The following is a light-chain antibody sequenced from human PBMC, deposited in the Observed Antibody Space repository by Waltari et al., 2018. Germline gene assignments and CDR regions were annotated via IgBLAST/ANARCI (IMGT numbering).Light chain of an antibody. CDR1: HSVGTH. CDR2: AAS. V-gene: IGKV3-15*01. CDR3: QQYNDCPLT. J-gene: IGKJ4*01. Sequence: EIVMTQSPIILSVSPGERATLSCRASHSVGTHLAWYQQRPGQPPRLVIFAASTRATGVPVRFSGSGSGTEFTLTISSLQSEDFAVYYCQQYNDCPLTFGGGT.